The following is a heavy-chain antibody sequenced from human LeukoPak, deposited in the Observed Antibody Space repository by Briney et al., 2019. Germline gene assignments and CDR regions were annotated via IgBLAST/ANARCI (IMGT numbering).Heavy chain of an antibody. V-gene: IGHV4-34*01. CDR1: GGSFSGYY. CDR3: ATGSSSRPKYYYYYSGMDV. J-gene: IGHJ6*02. Sequence: SETLSLTCAVYGGSFSGYYWSWIRQPPGKGLEWIGEINHSGSTNYNPSRKSRVTISVDTSKTQFSLKLSSVTAADTAVYYCATGSSSRPKYYYYYSGMDVWGQGTTVTVSS. CDR2: INHSGST. D-gene: IGHD6-13*01.